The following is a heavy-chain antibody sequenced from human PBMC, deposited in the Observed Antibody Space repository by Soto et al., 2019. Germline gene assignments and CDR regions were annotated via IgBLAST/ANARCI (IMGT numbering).Heavy chain of an antibody. J-gene: IGHJ4*02. CDR3: ARARGNDWYSDY. CDR1: GFTFSEYS. V-gene: IGHV3-21*01. Sequence: LRLSCTASGFTFSEYSMSWVRQAPGKGLEWVSSITHSGTYVYYADSVKGRFTISRDSASNSLFLQMTSLRAEDTAVYHCARARGNDWYSDYWGQGTLVTVSS. D-gene: IGHD5-12*01. CDR2: ITHSGTYV.